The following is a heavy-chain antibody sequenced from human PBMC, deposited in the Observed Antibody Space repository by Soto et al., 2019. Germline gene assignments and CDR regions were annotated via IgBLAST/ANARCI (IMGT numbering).Heavy chain of an antibody. CDR2: IYHSGST. CDR3: ARDSPGIAAAGNFDY. J-gene: IGHJ4*02. V-gene: IGHV4-4*02. D-gene: IGHD6-13*01. CDR1: GGTISSSNW. Sequence: SESLSLTCAVSGGTISSSNWWSWVRQPPGKGLEWIGEIYHSGSTNYNPSLKSRVTISVDKSKNQFSLKLSSVTAADTAVYYCARDSPGIAAAGNFDYWGQGTLVTVSS.